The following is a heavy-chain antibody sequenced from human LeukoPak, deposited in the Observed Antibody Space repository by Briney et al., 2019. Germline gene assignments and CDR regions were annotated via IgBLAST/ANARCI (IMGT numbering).Heavy chain of an antibody. CDR2: ISYSGST. D-gene: IGHD6-19*01. J-gene: IGHJ4*02. CDR1: GDSISSSRHS. Sequence: SETLSLTCTVSGDSISSSRHSWGWIRQPPGKGLEWIGSISYSGSTYYNPSLKSRVTISVDTSKNQFSLKLSSVTAADTAVYYCASQLFPLAVSGFDYWGQGTLVTVSS. CDR3: ASQLFPLAVSGFDY. V-gene: IGHV4-39*01.